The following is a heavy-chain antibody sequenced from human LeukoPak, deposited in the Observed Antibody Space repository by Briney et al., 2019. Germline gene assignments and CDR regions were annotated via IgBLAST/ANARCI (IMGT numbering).Heavy chain of an antibody. V-gene: IGHV1-2*04. Sequence: GASVKVSCKASGYTFTSYGISWVRQAPGQGLEWMGWINPNSGGTNYAQKFQGWVTMTRDTSISTAYMELRSLRSDDTAVYYCARDGGSYNPFYYYYYYMDVWGKGTTVTVSS. CDR3: ARDGGSYNPFYYYYYYMDV. D-gene: IGHD1-26*01. CDR1: GYTFTSYG. CDR2: INPNSGGT. J-gene: IGHJ6*03.